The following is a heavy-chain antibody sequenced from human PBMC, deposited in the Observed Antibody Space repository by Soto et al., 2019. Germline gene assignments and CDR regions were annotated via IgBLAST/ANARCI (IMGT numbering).Heavy chain of an antibody. CDR3: ARGFRYIYDSSGYYFDY. Sequence: SETLSLTCTVSGGSISSYYWSWIRQPPGKGLEWIGYIYYSGSTNYNPSLKSRVTISVDTSKNQFSLKLSSVTAADTAVYYCARGFRYIYDSSGYYFDYWGQRTLVTVSS. CDR1: GGSISSYY. V-gene: IGHV4-59*01. D-gene: IGHD3-22*01. CDR2: IYYSGST. J-gene: IGHJ4*02.